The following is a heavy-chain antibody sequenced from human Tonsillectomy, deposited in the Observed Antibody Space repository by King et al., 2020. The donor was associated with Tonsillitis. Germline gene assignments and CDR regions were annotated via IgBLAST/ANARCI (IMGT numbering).Heavy chain of an antibody. CDR3: ARGGKVSSSFDY. Sequence: VQLQQWGAGLLKPSETLSLPCAVYGGSFSGYSWSWIRQPPGKGLEWIGEINHSGGTNYNPSLESRVTIASDTSKNQFSLKLSSVTAADSSVYYCARGGKVSSSFDYWGQGTLVTVSS. D-gene: IGHD6-6*01. J-gene: IGHJ4*02. CDR1: GGSFSGYS. V-gene: IGHV4-34*01. CDR2: INHSGGT.